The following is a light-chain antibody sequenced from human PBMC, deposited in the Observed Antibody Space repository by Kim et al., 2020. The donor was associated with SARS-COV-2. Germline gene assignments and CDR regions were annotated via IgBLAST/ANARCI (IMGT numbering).Light chain of an antibody. CDR3: QQYNNWPRT. J-gene: IGKJ1*01. CDR1: QNINSN. V-gene: IGKV3-15*01. Sequence: EIVMTQSPATLSVSPGERATLSCRPSQNINSNLVWYQQKPGQAPRLVIYGASTRATGIPARFSGGGSGTEFTLTISSLQSEDFAVYYCQQYNNWPRTFGQGTKVEIK. CDR2: GAS.